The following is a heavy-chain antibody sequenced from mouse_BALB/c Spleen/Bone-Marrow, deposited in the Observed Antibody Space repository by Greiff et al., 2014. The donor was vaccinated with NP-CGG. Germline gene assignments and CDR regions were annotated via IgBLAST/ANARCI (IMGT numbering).Heavy chain of an antibody. CDR3: NAREAIDY. V-gene: IGHV14-4*02. CDR1: GFNIKDYY. Sequence: EVKLMESGAELVRSGASVKLSCTASGFNIKDYYMHWVKQRPEQGLEWIGWIDPENGDTEYAPKFQGKATMTADTSSNTAYLQLSSLTSEDTAVYDCNAREAIDYWCQGTSVTVSA. CDR2: IDPENGDT. J-gene: IGHJ4*01.